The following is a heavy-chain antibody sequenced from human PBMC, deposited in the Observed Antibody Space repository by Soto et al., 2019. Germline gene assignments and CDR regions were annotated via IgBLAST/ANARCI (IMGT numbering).Heavy chain of an antibody. CDR2: ISGGGDTT. J-gene: IGHJ4*02. CDR1: GFTFNNYA. D-gene: IGHD3-10*01. Sequence: EVQLLESGGDLVQPGGSRRLSCAASGFTFNNYAMTWVRQAPGKGLEWVSAISGGGDTTSYADSVKGRFTVSRDGSKNTLYLQMSSLRAEDTALYYCAKGRGGSGSLTPRVDFWGQGTLVTVSS. CDR3: AKGRGGSGSLTPRVDF. V-gene: IGHV3-23*01.